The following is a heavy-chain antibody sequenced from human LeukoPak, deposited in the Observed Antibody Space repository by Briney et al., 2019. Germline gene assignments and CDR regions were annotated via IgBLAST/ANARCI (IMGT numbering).Heavy chain of an antibody. CDR2: ISGSGDGT. D-gene: IGHD6-13*01. Sequence: GGSLRLSCAASGLTPSSCGMSWVRQAPGKGLEWVSAISGSGDGTYYADSVKGRFTISRDNSKNTLYLHMNSLRAEDTAVYYCAKGYSSSWPKEYFQHWGQGTLVIVSS. V-gene: IGHV3-23*01. CDR3: AKGYSSSWPKEYFQH. J-gene: IGHJ1*01. CDR1: GLTPSSCG.